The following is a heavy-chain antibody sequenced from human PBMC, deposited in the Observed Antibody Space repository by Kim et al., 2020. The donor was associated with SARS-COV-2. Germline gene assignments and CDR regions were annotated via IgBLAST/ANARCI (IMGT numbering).Heavy chain of an antibody. CDR2: IKSKSDGETT. V-gene: IGHV3-15*01. CDR3: STVGGGRHSNY. D-gene: IGHD1-26*01. CDR1: GFIFSNAW. Sequence: GGSLRLSCAGSGFIFSNAWMTWVRQAPGKGLEWVGRIKSKSDGETTDYAAPVKGRFTLSREDSKNTVYLHMNSLKTEDTAVYYCSTVGGGRHSNYWGQGT. J-gene: IGHJ4*02.